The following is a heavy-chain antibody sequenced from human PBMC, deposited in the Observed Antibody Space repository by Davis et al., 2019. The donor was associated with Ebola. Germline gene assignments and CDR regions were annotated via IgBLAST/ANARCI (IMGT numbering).Heavy chain of an antibody. Sequence: GESLKISCEASGYTFTSYWIAWVRQMPGQGLEWMGIIYPGDSDTRYSPSFQGQVTISADKSISTAYLQWGSLKASDTAMYYCGKLYSSDLENWGQGTLVTVSS. CDR1: GYTFTSYW. J-gene: IGHJ4*02. CDR2: IYPGDSDT. V-gene: IGHV5-51*01. CDR3: GKLYSSDLEN. D-gene: IGHD3-22*01.